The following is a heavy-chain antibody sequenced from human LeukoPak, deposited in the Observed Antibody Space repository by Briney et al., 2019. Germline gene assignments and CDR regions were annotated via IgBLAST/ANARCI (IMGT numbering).Heavy chain of an antibody. D-gene: IGHD3-22*01. CDR1: GGSFSGYY. CDR2: INHSGST. Sequence: PSETLSLTCAVYGGSFSGYYWSWIRQPPGKGLEWIGEINHSGSTNYNPSLKSRVTISVDTSKNQFSLKLSSVTAADTAVYYCARHVAYYYDSSGYPPDYWGQGTLVTVSS. CDR3: ARHVAYYYDSSGYPPDY. V-gene: IGHV4-34*01. J-gene: IGHJ4*02.